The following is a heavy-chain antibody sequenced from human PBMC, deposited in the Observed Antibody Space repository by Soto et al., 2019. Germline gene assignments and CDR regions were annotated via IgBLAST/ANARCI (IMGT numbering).Heavy chain of an antibody. J-gene: IGHJ4*02. D-gene: IGHD6-13*01. CDR2: IYYSGST. Sequence: SETLSLTCTVSGGSISSYYGSWIRQPPGKGLEWIGNIYYSGSTYYNPSLKSRVTISVDTSKNQFSLKLSSVTAADTAVYYCARPRAGIAAAGSYYFDYWGQGTLVTVSS. CDR3: ARPRAGIAAAGSYYFDY. V-gene: IGHV4-59*04. CDR1: GGSISSYY.